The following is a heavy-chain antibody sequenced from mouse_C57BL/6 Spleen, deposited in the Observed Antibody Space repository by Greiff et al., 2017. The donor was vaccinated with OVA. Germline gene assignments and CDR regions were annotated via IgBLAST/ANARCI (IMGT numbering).Heavy chain of an antibody. CDR1: GYAFSSSW. J-gene: IGHJ4*01. CDR3: ARDYYGSLYAMDY. Sequence: VQLQESGPELVKPGASVKISCKASGYAFSSSWMNWVKQRPGKGLEWIGRIYPGDGGTTYNGKFKGKATLTADKSSRTAYMQLRNLTSEDSTFYYSARDYYGSLYAMDYWGQGTSVTVSS. D-gene: IGHD1-1*01. V-gene: IGHV1-82*01. CDR2: IYPGDGGT.